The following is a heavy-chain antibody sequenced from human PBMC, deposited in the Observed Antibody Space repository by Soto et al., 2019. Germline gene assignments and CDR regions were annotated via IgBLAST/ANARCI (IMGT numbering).Heavy chain of an antibody. V-gene: IGHV4-34*01. CDR1: GGSFSGYY. CDR2: INHSGST. CDR3: ARGLTGGLWFGEQNWLDP. Sequence: SETLSLTCAVYGGSFSGYYWSWIRQPPGKGLEWIGEINHSGSTNYNPSLKSRVTISVDTSKNQFSLKLSSVTAADTAVYYCARGLTGGLWFGEQNWLDPWGQGTLVTVSS. J-gene: IGHJ5*02. D-gene: IGHD3-10*01.